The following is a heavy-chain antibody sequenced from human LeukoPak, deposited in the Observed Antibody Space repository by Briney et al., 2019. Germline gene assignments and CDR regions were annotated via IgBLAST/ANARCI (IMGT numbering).Heavy chain of an antibody. CDR3: AILRLGELSPGLGY. CDR1: GGTFISYA. Sequence: GSSVKVSCKASGGTFISYAISWVRQAPGQGLEWMGGIIPIFGTANYAQKLQGRVTMTTDTSTSTAYMELRSLRSDDTAVYYCAILRLGELSPGLGYWGQGTLVTVSS. J-gene: IGHJ4*02. D-gene: IGHD3-16*02. V-gene: IGHV1-69*05. CDR2: IIPIFGTA.